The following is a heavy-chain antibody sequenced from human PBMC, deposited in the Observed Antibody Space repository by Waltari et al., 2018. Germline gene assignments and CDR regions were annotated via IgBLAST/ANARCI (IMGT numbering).Heavy chain of an antibody. J-gene: IGHJ4*02. V-gene: IGHV4-34*01. D-gene: IGHD6-13*01. Sequence: QVQLQQWGAGLLKPSETLSLTCAVYGGSFRGYYWSWIRQPPGKGLEWIGEINHSGSTNYNPSLKSRVTISVDTSKNQFSLKLSSVTAADTAVYYCARGMTSSWYSYFDYWGQGTLVTVSS. CDR1: GGSFRGYY. CDR2: INHSGST. CDR3: ARGMTSSWYSYFDY.